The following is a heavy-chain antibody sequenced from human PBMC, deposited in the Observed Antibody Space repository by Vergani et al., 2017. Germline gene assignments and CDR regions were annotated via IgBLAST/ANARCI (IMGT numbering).Heavy chain of an antibody. Sequence: QVQLQESGPGLVRPSETLSLTCTVSGGSLSGYYWYCIWQTPGEGLEWIGYVEDSGYFNYNPSLKTRVTISSDTSNNQFSLMLSSVTVADTAVYYCARSIVSRNTPDYFDNWGQGTLVTVSS. CDR3: ARSIVSRNTPDYFDN. D-gene: IGHD1-14*01. J-gene: IGHJ4*02. CDR2: VEDSGYF. V-gene: IGHV4-59*01. CDR1: GGSLSGYY.